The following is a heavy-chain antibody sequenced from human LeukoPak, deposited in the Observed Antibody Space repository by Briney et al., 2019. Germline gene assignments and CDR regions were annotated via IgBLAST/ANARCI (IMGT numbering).Heavy chain of an antibody. J-gene: IGHJ3*02. CDR2: IRFDGSNQ. CDR1: GFTFSIYG. V-gene: IGHV3-33*01. CDR3: ARGWASNIYASAFDI. D-gene: IGHD2/OR15-2a*01. Sequence: PGRSLRLSCEASGFTFSIYGMHWVRQAPGKGLEWVAAIRFDGSNQFYTDSVKGRITISRDNSKNTMHLQMNSLRAEDTAVYYCARGWASNIYASAFDIWGQGTMVTVSS.